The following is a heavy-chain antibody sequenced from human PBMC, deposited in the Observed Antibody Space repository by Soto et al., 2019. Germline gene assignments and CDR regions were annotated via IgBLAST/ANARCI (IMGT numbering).Heavy chain of an antibody. V-gene: IGHV3-23*01. CDR3: GREVKTTFGPETSSGHFDS. J-gene: IGHJ4*02. Sequence: EVQLLESGGGLVQPGGSLRLSCTASGFTFRNYAMIWVRQAPGKGLQWVSGISDSGAVIFHADSVRGRFTISRDNFKNTLVLEANSLTREDTAVYYCGREVKTTFGPETSSGHFDSWGQGTLLTVSS. D-gene: IGHD3-3*01. CDR1: GFTFRNYA. CDR2: ISDSGAVI.